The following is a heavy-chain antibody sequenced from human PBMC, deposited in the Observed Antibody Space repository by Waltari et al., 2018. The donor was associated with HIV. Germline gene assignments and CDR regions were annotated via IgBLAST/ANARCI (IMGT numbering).Heavy chain of an antibody. V-gene: IGHV4-31*03. Sequence: QVKLQESGPGLVKPSETLSLTCSVSGGTIRTAGYVWSWVHHPPESALAWIGYIYYSGSTYYNPTLKSRLTISSYSSNKHFSLKLNSVTAADTAVYYCARGPVRGAIDFWGQGAQVIVSS. CDR1: GGTIRTAGYV. J-gene: IGHJ4*02. D-gene: IGHD3-10*01. CDR2: IYYSGST. CDR3: ARGPVRGAIDF.